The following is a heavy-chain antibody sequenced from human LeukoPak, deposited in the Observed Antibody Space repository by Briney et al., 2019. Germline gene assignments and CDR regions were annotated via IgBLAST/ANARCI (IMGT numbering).Heavy chain of an antibody. CDR3: ARDSHYSTSAPYYYYYTNV. V-gene: IGHV4-39*07. D-gene: IGHD2-2*01. J-gene: IGHJ6*03. CDR1: GGSISSSSYY. CDR2: IYYNGDT. Sequence: ASETLSLTCSVSGGSISSSSYYWGWIPQPPGKGLEWIGTIYYNGDTYNTPSLKSRVTVSIDTSKNQFSLKLSSVTVADTAVYYCARDSHYSTSAPYYYYYTNVWGEGTTVIVSS.